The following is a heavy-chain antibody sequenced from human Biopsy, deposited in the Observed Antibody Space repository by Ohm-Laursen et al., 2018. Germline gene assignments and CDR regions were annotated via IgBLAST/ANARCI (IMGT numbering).Heavy chain of an antibody. V-gene: IGHV1-69*06. Sequence: SVKVSCKSPGGTFSNYGVNWVRQAPGQGLEWLGGNIPILGTGNYAQKFQDRVTVAADTSTSTATMELRSLRSDDTAVYYCATKLTGYFHHWGQGTLVIVSS. CDR2: NIPILGTG. D-gene: IGHD3-9*01. CDR1: GGTFSNYG. J-gene: IGHJ1*01. CDR3: ATKLTGYFHH.